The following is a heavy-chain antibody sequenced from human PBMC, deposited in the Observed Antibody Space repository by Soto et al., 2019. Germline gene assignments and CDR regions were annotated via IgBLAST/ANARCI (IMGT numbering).Heavy chain of an antibody. Sequence: QVQLVESGGGVVQPGRSLRLSCAASGFTFSSYGMHWVRQAPGKGLEWVAVISYDGSNKYYADSVKGRFTISRDNSKNTLYLQMNSLRAEDTAVYYCAKNPGQTPFVDDYWGQGTLVTVSS. CDR2: ISYDGSNK. V-gene: IGHV3-30*18. J-gene: IGHJ4*02. CDR3: AKNPGQTPFVDDY. CDR1: GFTFSSYG.